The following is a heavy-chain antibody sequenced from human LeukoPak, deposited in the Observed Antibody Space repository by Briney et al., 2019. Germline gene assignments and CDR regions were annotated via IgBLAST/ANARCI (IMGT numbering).Heavy chain of an antibody. Sequence: GGSLRLSCAASGFAFSNYWMSWVRQAPGKGLEWVANIKEDGSEKYYVDSVKGRFTISRDNAKNSLYLQMNSLRAEDTAVYFCARDRWGYSYGGDWGRGTQVTVSS. V-gene: IGHV3-7*01. CDR2: IKEDGSEK. J-gene: IGHJ4*02. CDR1: GFAFSNYW. D-gene: IGHD5-18*01. CDR3: ARDRWGYSYGGD.